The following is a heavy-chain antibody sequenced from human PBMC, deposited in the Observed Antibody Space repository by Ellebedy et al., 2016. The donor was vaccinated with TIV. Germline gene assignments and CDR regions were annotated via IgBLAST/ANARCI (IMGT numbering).Heavy chain of an antibody. CDR3: ARGGYSSGWYLDY. CDR1: GGTFSSYA. V-gene: IGHV1-69*06. D-gene: IGHD6-19*01. Sequence: SVKVSXXASGGTFSSYAISWVRQAPGQGLEWMGGIIPIFGTANYAQKFQGRVTITADKSTSTAYMELSSLRSEDTAVYYCARGGYSSGWYLDYWGQGTLVTVSS. J-gene: IGHJ4*02. CDR2: IIPIFGTA.